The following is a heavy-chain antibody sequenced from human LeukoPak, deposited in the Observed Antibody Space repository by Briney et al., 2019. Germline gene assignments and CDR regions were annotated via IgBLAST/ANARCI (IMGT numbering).Heavy chain of an antibody. Sequence: SQTLSLTCAISGDSVSSNSGTWTWIRQSPSRGLEWLGRTYYRSKWYNDYAVSVKSRITINPDTSKNQFSLQLNSVTPEDTAVCYCARGSSSSSWYFDYWGQGTLVTVSS. CDR3: ARGSSSSSWYFDY. CDR1: GDSVSSNSGT. CDR2: TYYRSKWYN. D-gene: IGHD6-13*01. J-gene: IGHJ4*02. V-gene: IGHV6-1*01.